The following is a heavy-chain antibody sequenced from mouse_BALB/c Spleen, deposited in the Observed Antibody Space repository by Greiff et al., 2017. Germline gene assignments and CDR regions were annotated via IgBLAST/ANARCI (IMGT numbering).Heavy chain of an antibody. Sequence: EVKVVESGGGLVQPGGSMKLSCVASGFTFSNYWMNWVRQSPEKGLEWVAEIRLKSNNYATHYAESVKGRFTISRDDSKSSVYLQMNNLRAEDTGIYYCTRRTTATGNGYFDYWGQGTTLTVSS. CDR2: IRLKSNNYAT. J-gene: IGHJ2*01. CDR3: TRRTTATGNGYFDY. CDR1: GFTFSNYW. D-gene: IGHD1-2*01. V-gene: IGHV6-6*02.